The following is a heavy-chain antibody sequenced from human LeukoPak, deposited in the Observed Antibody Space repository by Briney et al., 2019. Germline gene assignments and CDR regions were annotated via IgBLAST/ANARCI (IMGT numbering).Heavy chain of an antibody. CDR1: GFTFSSYG. D-gene: IGHD4-11*01. CDR3: ATTSEHSNYYYYYNMDV. CDR2: ISGSGGST. V-gene: IGHV3-23*01. Sequence: PGGTLRLSCAASGFTFSSYGMSWVRQAPGKGLEWVPAISGSGGSTYYADSVKGRFTISRDNSKNTLYLQMNSLRAEDTAVYYCATTSEHSNYYYYYNMDVWGKGTTVTVSS. J-gene: IGHJ6*03.